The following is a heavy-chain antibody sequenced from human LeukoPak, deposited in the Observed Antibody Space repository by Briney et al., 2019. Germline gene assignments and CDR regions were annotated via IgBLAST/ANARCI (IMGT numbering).Heavy chain of an antibody. D-gene: IGHD5-18*01. CDR1: GGSISSYY. Sequence: SETLSLTCTVSGGSISSYYWSWIRQPPGKGLEWIGYIYDSGSTNYNPSLKSRVTISVDTSKNQFSLKLSSVTAADTAVYYCARGYSYGTPMDVLRYFDLWGRGTLVTVSS. CDR2: IYDSGST. V-gene: IGHV4-59*01. J-gene: IGHJ2*01. CDR3: ARGYSYGTPMDVLRYFDL.